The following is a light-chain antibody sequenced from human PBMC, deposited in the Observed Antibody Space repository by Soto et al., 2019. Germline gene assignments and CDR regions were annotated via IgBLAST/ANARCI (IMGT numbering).Light chain of an antibody. CDR3: QQYSSYST. V-gene: IGKV1-5*01. Sequence: DIQMTQSPSTLSGSVGDRVTITCRASQTISSWLAWYQQKPGKAPKLLIYAASNLQSGVPSRFSGSGSGTDFTLTISSLQPDDFATYYCQQYSSYSTFGQGTKVDIK. CDR2: AAS. CDR1: QTISSW. J-gene: IGKJ1*01.